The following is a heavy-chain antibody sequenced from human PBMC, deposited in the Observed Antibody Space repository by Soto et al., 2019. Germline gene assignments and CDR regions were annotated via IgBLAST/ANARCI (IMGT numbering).Heavy chain of an antibody. CDR3: ASRHRSAIAY. D-gene: IGHD1-26*01. Sequence: SETLSLTCTVSGGTISSWYWSWIRQPPGKGLEWIGYIYYSGSTNCNPSLKSRVTISVDTSKNQFSLKLSSVAAADTAVYYCASRHRSAIAYWGQGTLDPVSS. CDR2: IYYSGST. J-gene: IGHJ4*02. CDR1: GGTISSWY. V-gene: IGHV4-59*08.